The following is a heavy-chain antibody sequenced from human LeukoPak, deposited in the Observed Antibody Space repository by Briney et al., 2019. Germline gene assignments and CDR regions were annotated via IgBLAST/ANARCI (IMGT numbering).Heavy chain of an antibody. CDR1: GYTFTSYY. V-gene: IGHV1-46*01. CDR2: INPSGGST. J-gene: IGHJ4*02. CDR3: ARGGGYSGYEVGDY. D-gene: IGHD5-12*01. Sequence: GASVTVSCTASGYTFTSYYIHWVRQAPGQGLEWMGIINPSGGSTSYAQKFQGRVTITRDTSASTAYMELSSLRSEDTAVYYCARGGGYSGYEVGDYWGQGTLVTVSS.